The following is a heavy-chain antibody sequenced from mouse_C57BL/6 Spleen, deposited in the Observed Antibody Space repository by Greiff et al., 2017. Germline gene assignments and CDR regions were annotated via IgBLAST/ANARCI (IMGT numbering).Heavy chain of an antibody. J-gene: IGHJ2*01. CDR2: IYPGDGDT. CDR3: ASDTPVVAGSDY. Sequence: QVQLQQSGPELVKPGASVKISCKASGYAFSSSWMNWVKQRPGKGLEWIGRIYPGDGDTNYNGKFKGNATLTADKSSTTAYMQSSSLTSEDSAVYFCASDTPVVAGSDYWGQGTTLTVSS. CDR1: GYAFSSSW. V-gene: IGHV1-82*01. D-gene: IGHD1-1*01.